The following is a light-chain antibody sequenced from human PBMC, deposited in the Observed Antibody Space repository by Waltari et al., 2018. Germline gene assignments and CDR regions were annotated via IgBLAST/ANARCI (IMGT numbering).Light chain of an antibody. CDR3: QKYNSAPRT. CDR1: QGINNH. CDR2: SAS. Sequence: DIQMTQSPSSLSASVGDRVTITCRASQGINNHLAWYQQEPGKVHTLLLYSASTLQSGVPSRFSGSDSGTDFTLTISSLHPEDVATYYCQKYNSAPRTFGPGTKVEIK. V-gene: IGKV1-27*01. J-gene: IGKJ1*01.